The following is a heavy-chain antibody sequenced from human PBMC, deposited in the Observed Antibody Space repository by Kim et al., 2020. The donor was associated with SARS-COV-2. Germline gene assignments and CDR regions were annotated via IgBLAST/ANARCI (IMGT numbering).Heavy chain of an antibody. CDR2: IYYSGST. CDR3: ARLGGHWLGYYYYYYMDV. V-gene: IGHV4-59*08. CDR1: GGSISSYY. Sequence: SETLSLTCTVSGGSISSYYWSWIRQPPGKGLEWIGYIYYSGSTNYNPSLKSRVTISVDTSKNQFSLKLSSVTAADTAVYYCARLGGHWLGYYYYYYMDVWGKGTTVTVSS. J-gene: IGHJ6*03. D-gene: IGHD6-19*01.